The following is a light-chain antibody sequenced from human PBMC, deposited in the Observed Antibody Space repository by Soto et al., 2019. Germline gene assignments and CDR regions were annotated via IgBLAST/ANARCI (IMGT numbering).Light chain of an antibody. CDR1: QTIFFSSTNKNY. J-gene: IGKJ4*01. CDR2: WAS. V-gene: IGKV4-1*01. CDR3: QQYYNPPLS. Sequence: DIVMTQSPDSLAVSLGERATLNCKSSQTIFFSSTNKNYLAWYQQKPGQPPKLLIYWASTRESGVPDRFSGSGSGTDFTLTISSLQAEDVAVYYCQQYYNPPLSFGGGTNVEIK.